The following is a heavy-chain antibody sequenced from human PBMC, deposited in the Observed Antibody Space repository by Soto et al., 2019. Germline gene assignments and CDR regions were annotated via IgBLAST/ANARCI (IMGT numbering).Heavy chain of an antibody. D-gene: IGHD6-19*01. CDR2: IYYSGST. J-gene: IGHJ4*02. CDR1: GGSISSGGYY. CDR3: ARDGVGSGWLKYFDY. V-gene: IGHV4-31*03. Sequence: QVQLQESGPGLVKPSQTLSLTCTVSGGSISSGGYYWSWVRQHPGKGLEWIGYIYYSGSTYYNPFLKSRVTISVDTSKNQFSLKLSSVTAADTAVYYCARDGVGSGWLKYFDYWGQGTLVTVSS.